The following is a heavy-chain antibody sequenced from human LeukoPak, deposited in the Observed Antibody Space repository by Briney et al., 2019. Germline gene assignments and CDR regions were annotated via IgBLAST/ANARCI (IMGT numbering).Heavy chain of an antibody. D-gene: IGHD2/OR15-2a*01. V-gene: IGHV3-9*01. CDR1: GFTFDNYA. Sequence: SGGSLRLSCAASGFTFDNYAMNWVRQVPGKGLKWISLISWNSGTIGYADSVQGRFTISRDNAKNTLYLQMNSLRAEDTALYYCVKDLDFRADCWGQGTLVTVSS. CDR3: VKDLDFRADC. CDR2: ISWNSGTI. J-gene: IGHJ4*02.